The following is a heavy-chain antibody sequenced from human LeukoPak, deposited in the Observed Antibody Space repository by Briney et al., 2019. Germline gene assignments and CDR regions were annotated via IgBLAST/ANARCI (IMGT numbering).Heavy chain of an antibody. D-gene: IGHD3-9*01. J-gene: IGHJ4*02. CDR3: ARDLTWQLDY. CDR2: IKEDGSVK. V-gene: IGHV3-7*03. Sequence: PGGSLRLSCTASGFTFSTHWMTWVRQPPGKGLEWVANIKEDGSVKYYVDSVKGRFTISRDNTKNALYLQMNSLRADDTAVYFCARDLTWQLDYWGQGTLITVSS. CDR1: GFTFSTHW.